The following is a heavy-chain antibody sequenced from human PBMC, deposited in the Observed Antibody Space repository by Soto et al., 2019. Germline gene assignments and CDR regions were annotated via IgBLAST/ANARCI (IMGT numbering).Heavy chain of an antibody. D-gene: IGHD1-1*01. CDR2: IFWDDDK. CDR1: GFSLSTTGMR. Sequence: LGAALVNPAQSLTLTYPFWGFSLSTTGMRVGWIRQPPEKALEWLALIFWDDDKRYSPSLKSRLTITKDTSKNQVVLTLTNVAPVDTATYHGARIPTDTGGHFDNRRQQSLGT. V-gene: IGHV2-5*08. CDR3: ARIPTDTGGHFDN. J-gene: IGHJ4*02.